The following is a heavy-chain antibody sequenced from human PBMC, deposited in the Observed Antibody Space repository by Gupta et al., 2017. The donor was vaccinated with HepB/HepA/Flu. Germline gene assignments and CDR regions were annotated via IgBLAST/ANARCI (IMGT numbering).Heavy chain of an antibody. D-gene: IGHD5-24*01. CDR1: GFGFDHYA. CDR2: ISWNSGSI. Sequence: EVQLEESGGGLVQPGGSLRLSCAASGFGFDHYAMHWVRQTPGKGLEWVSGISWNSGSINYADSVKGRFIISRDNAKNSLYLQMNSLRPEDTALYYCAKDIRDGYNGALEYWGQGTLVTVSS. V-gene: IGHV3-9*01. CDR3: AKDIRDGYNGALEY. J-gene: IGHJ4*02.